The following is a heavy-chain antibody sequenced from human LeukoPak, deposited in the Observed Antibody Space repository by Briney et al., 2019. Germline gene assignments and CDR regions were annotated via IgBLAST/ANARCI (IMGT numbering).Heavy chain of an antibody. CDR2: IYYSGST. CDR1: GGSISSYY. V-gene: IGHV4-59*01. Sequence: SETLSLTCTVSGGSISSYYWSWIRQPPGKGLEWIAYIYYSGSTNYNPSLKSRVTISVDTSKNQFSLKLSSVTAADTAVYYCARARGPITMVRGVSNWFDPWGQGTLVTVSS. J-gene: IGHJ5*02. CDR3: ARARGPITMVRGVSNWFDP. D-gene: IGHD3-10*01.